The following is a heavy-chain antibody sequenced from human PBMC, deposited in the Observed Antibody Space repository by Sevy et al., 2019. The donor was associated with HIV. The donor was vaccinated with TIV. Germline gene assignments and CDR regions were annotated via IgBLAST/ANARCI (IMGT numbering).Heavy chain of an antibody. CDR2: IKQDGSEK. Sequence: GGSLRLSCAASGFTFSRYWMSWVRQAPGKGLEWVANIKQDGSEKYYVDSVKGRFTISRDNAKNSLYLQMNSLRADDTAVYYWARVKDDSSGYRFDYWGQGTLVTVSS. V-gene: IGHV3-7*01. J-gene: IGHJ4*02. CDR1: GFTFSRYW. D-gene: IGHD3-22*01. CDR3: ARVKDDSSGYRFDY.